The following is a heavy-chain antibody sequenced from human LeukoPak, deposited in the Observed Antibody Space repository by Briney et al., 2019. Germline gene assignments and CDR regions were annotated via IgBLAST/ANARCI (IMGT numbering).Heavy chain of an antibody. J-gene: IGHJ4*02. CDR3: ARGEGYSYGSLYY. V-gene: IGHV3-30*04. CDR2: ITSDGINQ. D-gene: IGHD5-18*01. Sequence: GGSLRLSCAASGFTFSNYAMHWVRQAPGKGLEWLAVITSDGINQHYADSVRGRLTISRDNSIKTLFLQMNSLGTDDTAVYYCARGEGYSYGSLYYWGQGTLVTVSS. CDR1: GFTFSNYA.